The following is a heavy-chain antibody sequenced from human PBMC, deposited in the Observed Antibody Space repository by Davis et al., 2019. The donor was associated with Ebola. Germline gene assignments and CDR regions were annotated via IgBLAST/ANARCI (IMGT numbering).Heavy chain of an antibody. J-gene: IGHJ5*02. Sequence: AASVKVSCKTSRYTFSGYALSWVRQAPGQGLEWIGRINVYNGHTNYAQNFQGRVTVSTDTSTSIAYMELRSLRSDDTALYYCARDATTVTTIWFDPWGQGTLVTVSS. CDR3: ARDATTVTTIWFDP. V-gene: IGHV1-18*01. D-gene: IGHD4-17*01. CDR2: INVYNGHT. CDR1: RYTFSGYA.